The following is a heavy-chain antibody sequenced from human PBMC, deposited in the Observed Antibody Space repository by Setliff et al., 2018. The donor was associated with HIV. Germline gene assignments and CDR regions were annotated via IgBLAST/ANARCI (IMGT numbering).Heavy chain of an antibody. Sequence: GGSLRLSCAASGFTLSDHFMDWVRQAPGKGLEWVGRTKHKPSGYATEYAASVQGRFTISRDIAENSLHLQMSSLRAEDTAVYYCARDASRSWYAFFDFWGQGSLVTVSS. CDR2: TKHKPSGYAT. D-gene: IGHD6-13*01. V-gene: IGHV3-72*01. J-gene: IGHJ4*02. CDR3: ARDASRSWYAFFDF. CDR1: GFTLSDHF.